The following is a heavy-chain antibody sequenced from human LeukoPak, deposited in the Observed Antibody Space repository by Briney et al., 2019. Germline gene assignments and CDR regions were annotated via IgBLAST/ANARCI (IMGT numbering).Heavy chain of an antibody. J-gene: IGHJ4*02. Sequence: SETLSLTCTVSGGSISSYYWSWIRQPPGKGLEWIGYIYYSGSINYNPSLKSRVTISVDTSKNQFSLKLSSVTAADTAVYYCARLSVGATIDYWGQGTLVTVSS. D-gene: IGHD1-26*01. V-gene: IGHV4-59*08. CDR1: GGSISSYY. CDR2: IYYSGSI. CDR3: ARLSVGATIDY.